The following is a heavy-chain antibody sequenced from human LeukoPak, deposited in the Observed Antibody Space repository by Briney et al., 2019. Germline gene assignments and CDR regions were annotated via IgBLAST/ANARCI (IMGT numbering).Heavy chain of an antibody. CDR1: GFTFSSYA. CDR2: ISGSGGST. CDR3: AKDPEGGYSGYFDY. Sequence: GGSLRLSCAASGFTFSSYAVSWVRQAPGKGLEWVSAISGSGGSTYYADSVKGRFTISRDNSKNTLYLQMNSLRAEDTAVYYCAKDPEGGYSGYFDYWGQGTLVTVSS. D-gene: IGHD5-12*01. V-gene: IGHV3-23*01. J-gene: IGHJ4*02.